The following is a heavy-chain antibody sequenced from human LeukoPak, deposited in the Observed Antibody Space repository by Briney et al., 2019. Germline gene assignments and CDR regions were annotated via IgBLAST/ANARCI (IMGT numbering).Heavy chain of an antibody. CDR2: IYYSGST. V-gene: IGHV4-59*01. D-gene: IGHD1-14*01. CDR1: GGSISSYY. J-gene: IGHJ5*02. CDR3: ARAVPTFYRREGNWFDP. Sequence: SETLSLTCTVSGGSISSYYWSWIRQPPGKGLEWIGYIYYSGSTNYNPSLKSRVTISVDTSKNQFSLKLSSVTAADTAVYYCARAVPTFYRREGNWFDPWGQGTLVTVSS.